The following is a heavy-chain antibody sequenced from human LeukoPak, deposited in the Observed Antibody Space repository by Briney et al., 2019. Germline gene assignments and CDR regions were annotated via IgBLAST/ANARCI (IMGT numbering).Heavy chain of an antibody. CDR1: GVALSTRGVG. CDR2: IYWDDDK. J-gene: IGHJ5*02. CDR3: AHRPTTGKWFDP. V-gene: IGHV2-5*02. D-gene: IGHD4-17*01. Sequence: SGPTLVNPTYTLTLTCTFSGVALSTRGVGVGSIGQPPGKALGWLALIYWDDDKPYSPSLKSRLTITKDTSKNQVVLTMTNMDPADTATYYCAHRPTTGKWFDPWGQGTLVTVSS.